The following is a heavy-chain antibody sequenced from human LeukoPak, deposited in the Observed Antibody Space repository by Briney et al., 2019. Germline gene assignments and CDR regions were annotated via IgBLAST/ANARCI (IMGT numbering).Heavy chain of an antibody. CDR3: ARLRRLLKGSGTYLYYYYYYMDV. J-gene: IGHJ6*03. Sequence: PSETLSLTCVVYGGSFSGYYWSWIRQPPGKGLEWIGEINHSGSTNYNPSLKSRVTISVDTSKNQFSLKLSSVTAADTAVYYCARLRRLLKGSGTYLYYYYYYMDVWGKGTTVTISS. CDR2: INHSGST. D-gene: IGHD3-10*01. V-gene: IGHV4-34*01. CDR1: GGSFSGYY.